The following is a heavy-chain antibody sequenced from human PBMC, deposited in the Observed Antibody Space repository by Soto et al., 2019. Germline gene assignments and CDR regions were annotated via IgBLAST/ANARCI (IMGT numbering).Heavy chain of an antibody. CDR2: IYHSGST. Sequence: LSLTCTVSGASISSSYWSWIRRPPGKGLEWSGYIYHSGSTKYNPSLKSRVTISVDTSKNQFSVKLSSVTAADTAVYYCARVWGLDYIDSWGQGTRVTVSS. CDR1: GASISSSY. D-gene: IGHD7-27*01. V-gene: IGHV4-59*01. J-gene: IGHJ4*02. CDR3: ARVWGLDYIDS.